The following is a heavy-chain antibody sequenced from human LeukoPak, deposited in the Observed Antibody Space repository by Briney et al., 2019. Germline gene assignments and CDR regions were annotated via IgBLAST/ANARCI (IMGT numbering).Heavy chain of an antibody. CDR2: IYYSGST. J-gene: IGHJ6*02. CDR3: AKVSGTGWYYYYGLDV. Sequence: PSETLSLTCTVSGGSISSYYWSWIRQPPGKGLEWIGYIYYSGSTNYNPSLKSRVAISIDTSKNQFSLKLSSVTAADTAVYYCAKVSGTGWYYYYGLDVWGQGTAVTVSS. V-gene: IGHV4-59*01. CDR1: GGSISSYY. D-gene: IGHD6-19*01.